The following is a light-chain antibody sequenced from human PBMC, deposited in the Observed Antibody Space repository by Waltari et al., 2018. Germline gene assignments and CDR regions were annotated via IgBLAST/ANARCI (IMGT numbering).Light chain of an antibody. Sequence: TQSPSPVSASVGDRITIPCRASQDIGHRLAWYQQKPGKAPNLLIYGTSSLQTGVPSRFSGSGSGTEFTLTISSLQPEDFGTYYCQQGNSFPITFGPGTKVEIK. CDR2: GTS. CDR1: QDIGHR. V-gene: IGKV1-12*01. CDR3: QQGNSFPIT. J-gene: IGKJ3*01.